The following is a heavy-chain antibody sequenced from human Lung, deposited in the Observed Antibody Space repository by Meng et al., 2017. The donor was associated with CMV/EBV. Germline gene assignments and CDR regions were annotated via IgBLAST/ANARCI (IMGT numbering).Heavy chain of an antibody. D-gene: IGHD3-22*01. J-gene: IGHJ4*02. Sequence: SLKISCAASGFNFDDYAMHWVRQGPGKGLEWVSGISWNGNHIGYADSVKGRFTVSRDTAKNSLYLQMNSLRPEDTALYYCVKDVDFYDSSGYSDWGQGTLVXVSS. V-gene: IGHV3-9*01. CDR1: GFNFDDYA. CDR2: ISWNGNHI. CDR3: VKDVDFYDSSGYSD.